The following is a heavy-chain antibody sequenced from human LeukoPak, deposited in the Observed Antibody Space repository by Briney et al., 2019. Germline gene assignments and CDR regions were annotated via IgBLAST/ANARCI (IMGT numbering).Heavy chain of an antibody. CDR1: AYNFTRHW. CDR3: AKQSYGDWDFDL. J-gene: IGHJ2*01. D-gene: IGHD3-10*01. V-gene: IGHV5-51*01. CDR2: IFPADSDT. Sequence: GESLKISCKGSAYNFTRHWIGWVRQMPGKGLEWTGNIFPADSDTRYSPSFQGQVTISVDKSISTAYLQWSSLQASDTAMYYCAKQSYGDWDFDLWGRGTLVTVSS.